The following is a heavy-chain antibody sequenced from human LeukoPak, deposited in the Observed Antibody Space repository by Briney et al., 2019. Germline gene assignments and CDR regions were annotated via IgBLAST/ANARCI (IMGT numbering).Heavy chain of an antibody. CDR1: GYSISSGYY. D-gene: IGHD3-16*01. J-gene: IGHJ4*02. V-gene: IGHV4-61*01. Sequence: KASETLSLTCVVSGYSISSGYYSGWIRQPPGKGLEWIGYIYYSGSTNYNPSRKSRVTISVDTSKNQFSLKLSSVTAADTAVYYCAKTRWGYYFDYWGQGTLVAVSS. CDR3: AKTRWGYYFDY. CDR2: IYYSGST.